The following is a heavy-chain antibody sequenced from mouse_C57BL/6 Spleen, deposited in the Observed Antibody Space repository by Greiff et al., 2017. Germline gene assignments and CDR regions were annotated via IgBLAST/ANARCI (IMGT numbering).Heavy chain of an antibody. CDR3: ARSWGDAMDY. D-gene: IGHD4-1*01. V-gene: IGHV1-64*01. Sequence: VQLQQPGAELVKPGASVKLSCKASGYTFTSYWMHWVKQRPGQGLEWIGMIPPNSGSTNYNEKFKSKATLTVDKSSSTAYMQLSSLTSEDSAVYYCARSWGDAMDYWGQGTSVTVSS. CDR2: IPPNSGST. J-gene: IGHJ4*01. CDR1: GYTFTSYW.